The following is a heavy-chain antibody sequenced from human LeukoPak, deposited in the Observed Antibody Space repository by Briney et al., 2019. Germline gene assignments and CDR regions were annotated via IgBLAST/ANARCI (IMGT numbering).Heavy chain of an antibody. V-gene: IGHV3-23*01. CDR2: IIASNGDT. Sequence: GGSLRLSCTASGFTFSSNAMSWVRQAPGRGLEWVASIIASNGDTHYADSVKGRFTISRDISQNTLYLQMHSLIAEDTAMYYCAKRPAGTAAFYFEYWGQGTLVTVSS. J-gene: IGHJ4*02. CDR1: GFTFSSNA. D-gene: IGHD1-7*01. CDR3: AKRPAGTAAFYFEY.